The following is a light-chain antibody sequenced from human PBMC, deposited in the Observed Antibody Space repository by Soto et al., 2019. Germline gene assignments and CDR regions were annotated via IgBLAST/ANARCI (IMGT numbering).Light chain of an antibody. CDR2: GAS. CDR1: QSISTY. Sequence: DIQMTQSPSSLSASVGDRVTITCRASQSISTYLNWYQQKPGKAPNLLIYGASTLQGGVPSRFSGSGSGREFTLTISTLQPEDSATYFCQQSSRTPFTFGPGTKVDIK. J-gene: IGKJ3*01. V-gene: IGKV1-39*01. CDR3: QQSSRTPFT.